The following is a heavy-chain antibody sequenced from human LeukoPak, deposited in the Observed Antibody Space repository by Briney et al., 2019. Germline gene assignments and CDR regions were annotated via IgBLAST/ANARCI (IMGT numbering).Heavy chain of an antibody. D-gene: IGHD3-22*01. J-gene: IGHJ4*02. CDR3: AKDVTYYYDSSGYYHFDY. CDR1: GFTFSSYA. CDR2: ISGSGGST. V-gene: IGHV3-23*01. Sequence: GGSLRLSCAASGFTFSSYAMSWVRQAPGKGLEWVSAISGSGGSTYYADSVKGRFTISRGNSKNTLYLQMNSLRAEDTAVYYCAKDVTYYYDSSGYYHFDYWGQGTLVTVSS.